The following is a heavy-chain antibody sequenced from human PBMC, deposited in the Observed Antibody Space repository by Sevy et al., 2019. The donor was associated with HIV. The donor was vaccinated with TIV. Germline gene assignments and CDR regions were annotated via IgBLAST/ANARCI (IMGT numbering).Heavy chain of an antibody. Sequence: GGSLRLSCAASGFTFDDYTMHWVRQAPGKGLEWVSLISWDGGSTYYADSVKGRFTISRDNSKNSLYLQMNSLRTEDTALYYCAKGFFGVVKCYFDYWGQGTLVTVSS. CDR3: AKGFFGVVKCYFDY. CDR2: ISWDGGST. V-gene: IGHV3-43*01. J-gene: IGHJ4*02. D-gene: IGHD3-3*01. CDR1: GFTFDDYT.